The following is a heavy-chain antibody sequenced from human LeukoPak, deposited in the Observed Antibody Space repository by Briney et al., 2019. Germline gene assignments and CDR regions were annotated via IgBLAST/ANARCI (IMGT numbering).Heavy chain of an antibody. CDR2: ISASGGRT. D-gene: IGHD3/OR15-3a*01. V-gene: IGHV3-23*01. Sequence: PGGSLRLSCAAFGFTLHSCAMSWVRHAPGKGPEWVAIISASGGRTYHADSVQGRFIISRDTSDNTVYLHMNSLRAEDTAVYYCAKQRPYYDFWGPFDYWGQGIPVLVSS. CDR3: AKQRPYYDFWGPFDY. CDR1: GFTLHSCA. J-gene: IGHJ4*02.